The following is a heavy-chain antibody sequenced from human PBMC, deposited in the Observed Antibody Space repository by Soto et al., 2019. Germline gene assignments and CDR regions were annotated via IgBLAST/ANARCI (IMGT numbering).Heavy chain of an antibody. V-gene: IGHV3-7*04. J-gene: IGHJ3*01. CDR1: VFPLTNYC. D-gene: IGHD3-22*01. CDR2: IKPDGSQK. Sequence: PAGSLRLSCAASVFPLTNYCVSWVRPAPGKGLEWVANIKPDGSQKWYVDSVKGRFTISRDNAKKSLSLQMNSLRVEDTAMYYCAMVDYHDNIGPFSDVFDFLGQGTMVTGSS. CDR3: AMVDYHDNIGPFSDVFDF.